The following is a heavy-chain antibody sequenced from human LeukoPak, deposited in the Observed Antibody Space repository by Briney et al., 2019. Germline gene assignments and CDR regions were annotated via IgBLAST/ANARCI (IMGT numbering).Heavy chain of an antibody. CDR3: ARPHSSGWYGGFDI. V-gene: IGHV4-34*01. CDR2: INHSGST. J-gene: IGHJ3*02. Sequence: PSETLSLTCAVYGGSFSGYYWSWIRQPPWKGLEWIGEINHSGSTNHNPSLKSRVTISVDTSKNQFSLKLRSVTAADTAVYYCARPHSSGWYGGFDIWGQGTMVPVSS. CDR1: GGSFSGYY. D-gene: IGHD6-19*01.